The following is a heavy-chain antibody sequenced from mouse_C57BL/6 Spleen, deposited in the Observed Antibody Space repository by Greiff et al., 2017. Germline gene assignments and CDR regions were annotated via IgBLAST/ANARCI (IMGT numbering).Heavy chain of an antibody. CDR3: ARVGRGYFDV. CDR1: GYTFTSYW. D-gene: IGHD4-1*01. Sequence: QVQLQQPGAELVRPGSSVKLSCKASGYTFTSYWMHWVKQRPIQGLEWIGNIDPSDSETHYNQKFKDKATLTVDKSSSTAYMQLSSPTSEDSAVYYCARVGRGYFDVWGTGTTVTVSS. CDR2: IDPSDSET. V-gene: IGHV1-52*01. J-gene: IGHJ1*03.